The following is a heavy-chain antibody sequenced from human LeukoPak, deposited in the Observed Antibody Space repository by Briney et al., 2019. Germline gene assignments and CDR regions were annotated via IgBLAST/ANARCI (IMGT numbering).Heavy chain of an antibody. V-gene: IGHV3-23*01. CDR2: ITGTGGST. D-gene: IGHD4-23*01. J-gene: IGHJ3*02. Sequence: GGSLRLSCAASGFTFSSYAMSWVRQAPGKGLEWVSAITGTGGSTYYADSVKGRFTISRDNSKNTPYLQMNSLRAEDTAVYYCAKVMSGGNYDAFDIWGQGTMVTVSS. CDR3: AKVMSGGNYDAFDI. CDR1: GFTFSSYA.